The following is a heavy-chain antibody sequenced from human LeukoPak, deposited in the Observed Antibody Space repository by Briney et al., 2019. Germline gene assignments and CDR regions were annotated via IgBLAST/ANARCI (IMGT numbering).Heavy chain of an antibody. CDR1: GFIFDEYA. D-gene: IGHD5-12*01. V-gene: IGHV3-9*01. CDR3: ARASGTSRFDY. CDR2: ITWNSGRI. Sequence: SLRLSCAASGFIFDEYAMHWVRQAPGKGLEWVSSITWNSGRIAHADSVRGRFTISRDNARKSLYLQMNSLRPEDTAFYYCARASGTSRFDYWGQGTLVTVSS. J-gene: IGHJ4*02.